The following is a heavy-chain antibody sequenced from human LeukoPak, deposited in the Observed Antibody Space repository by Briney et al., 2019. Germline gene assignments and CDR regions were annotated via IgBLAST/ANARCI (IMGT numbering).Heavy chain of an antibody. V-gene: IGHV3-13*01. CDR2: ISTAGDT. CDR1: GFTFSSYD. Sequence: GSLRLSCAASGFTFSSYDMHWVRQTTGKGLEWVSAISTAGDTYYAGSVKGRFTISRENAKNSLYLQMNSLRAGDTAVYYCARAPGGNYYNIWGQGTMVTVSS. J-gene: IGHJ3*02. CDR3: ARAPGGNYYNI. D-gene: IGHD3-10*01.